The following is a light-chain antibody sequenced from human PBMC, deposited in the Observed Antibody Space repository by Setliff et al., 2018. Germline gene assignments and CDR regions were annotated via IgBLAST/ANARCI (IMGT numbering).Light chain of an antibody. CDR2: EVR. V-gene: IGLV2-23*02. CDR3: CSYAGSNTLV. J-gene: IGLJ2*01. Sequence: QSALAQPASVSGSPGQSITISCTGTTSDVASYNFVSWYQKVPGKAPKLLIYEVRKRSSGVSSRFSGAKSGITASLTISSLQPEDEADYFCCSYAGSNTLVFGGWTKVTVL. CDR1: TSDVASYNF.